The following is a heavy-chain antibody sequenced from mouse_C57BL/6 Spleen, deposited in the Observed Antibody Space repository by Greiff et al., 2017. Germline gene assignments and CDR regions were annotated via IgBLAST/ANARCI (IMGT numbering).Heavy chain of an antibody. V-gene: IGHV14-2*01. CDR1: GFNIKDYY. Sequence: VQLQQSGAELVKPGASVKLSCTASGFNIKDYYMHWVKQRTEQGLEWIGRIDPEDGETKYAPKFQGKATMTADTSSNTAYLRLSSLTSEHTAVYDCARGRSSSYGYFDVWGTGTTVTVSS. CDR2: IDPEDGET. CDR3: ARGRSSSYGYFDV. D-gene: IGHD1-1*01. J-gene: IGHJ1*03.